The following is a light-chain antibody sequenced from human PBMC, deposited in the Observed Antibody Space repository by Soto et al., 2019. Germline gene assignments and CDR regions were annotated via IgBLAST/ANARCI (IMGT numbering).Light chain of an antibody. CDR3: HQYNNWWT. V-gene: IGKV3-15*01. J-gene: IGKJ1*01. Sequence: EIVMTQSPVTLSVSPGERATHSCRAGQSVSSNLAWYQQKPGQAPRLLIYGASTRATGIPARFTGSGSGTEFTLTISSLQFDDSAVYYCHQYNNWWTFGQGTKVDI. CDR2: GAS. CDR1: QSVSSN.